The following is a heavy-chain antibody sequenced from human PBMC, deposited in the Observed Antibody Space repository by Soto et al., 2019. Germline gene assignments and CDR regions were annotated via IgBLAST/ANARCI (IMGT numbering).Heavy chain of an antibody. V-gene: IGHV4-31*03. Sequence: QVQLQESGPGLVKPSQTLSLTCTVSGGSISSGGYYWSWIRQHPGKGLEWIGYIYYSGSTYYNPSLKSRVTISVDTSKNQFSLKLSSVTAADTAVYYSARGIAAAGTFLEYDYWGQGTLVTVSS. CDR2: IYYSGST. J-gene: IGHJ4*02. CDR1: GGSISSGGYY. D-gene: IGHD6-13*01. CDR3: ARGIAAAGTFLEYDY.